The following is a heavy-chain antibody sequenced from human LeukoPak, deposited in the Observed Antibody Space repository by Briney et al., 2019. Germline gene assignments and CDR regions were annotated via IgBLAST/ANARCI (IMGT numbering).Heavy chain of an antibody. CDR3: AKDLYDSSGPPDAFDI. J-gene: IGHJ3*02. CDR2: IKQDGSEK. Sequence: GGSLRLSCAASGFTFSSYWMSWVRQAPGKGLEWVANIKQDGSEKYYVDSVKGRFTISRDNSKNTLYLQMNSLRAEDTAVYYCAKDLYDSSGPPDAFDIWGQGTMVTVSS. D-gene: IGHD3-22*01. V-gene: IGHV3-7*03. CDR1: GFTFSSYW.